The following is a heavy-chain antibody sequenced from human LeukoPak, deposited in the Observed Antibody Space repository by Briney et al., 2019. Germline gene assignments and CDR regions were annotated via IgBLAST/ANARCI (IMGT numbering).Heavy chain of an antibody. CDR2: ISSIVITI. J-gene: IGHJ4*02. D-gene: IGHD4-17*01. CDR1: GFTFSDYY. V-gene: IGHV3-11*04. CDR3: ARSHSVTTSPFDY. Sequence: GGSLRLSCAASGFTFSDYYMSWVRQAPGKGLEWVSFISSIVITIYYADSVKGLFTISRDNAKTSLYLQMNSLRAEDTAVYYCARSHSVTTSPFDYWGQGTLVTVSS.